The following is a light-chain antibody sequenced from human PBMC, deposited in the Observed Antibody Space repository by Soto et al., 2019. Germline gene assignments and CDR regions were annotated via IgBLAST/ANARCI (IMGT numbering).Light chain of an antibody. CDR3: QQNNNWST. J-gene: IGKJ3*01. CDR2: GAS. Sequence: EIVMTQSPATLSVSPGERATLSCRASQSVSSNLAWYQQKPGQAPRLLIYGASTRATGIPARFSGSGSGTAFTLTISSLQSQDFAAYYCQQNNNWSTFGSGTKVDIK. CDR1: QSVSSN. V-gene: IGKV3-15*01.